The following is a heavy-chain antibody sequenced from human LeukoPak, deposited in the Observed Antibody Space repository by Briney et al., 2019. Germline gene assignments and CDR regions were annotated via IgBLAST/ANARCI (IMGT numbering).Heavy chain of an antibody. J-gene: IGHJ3*02. D-gene: IGHD5-24*01. CDR1: GGSISSYY. CDR2: IYYSGST. Sequence: SETLSLTCTVSGGSISSYYWSWIRQPPGKGLEWIGYIYYSGSTNYNPSPKSRVTISVDTSKNQFSLKLSSVTAADTAVYYCARPVEMATMMAFDIWGQGTMVTVSS. V-gene: IGHV4-59*01. CDR3: ARPVEMATMMAFDI.